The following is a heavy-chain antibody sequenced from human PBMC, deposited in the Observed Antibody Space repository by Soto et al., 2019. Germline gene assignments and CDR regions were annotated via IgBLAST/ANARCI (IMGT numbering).Heavy chain of an antibody. CDR3: ARGGISRIYQLPPFDP. CDR2: VYSDGST. D-gene: IGHD2-2*01. CDR1: GGSISGSTYY. V-gene: IGHV4-39*01. J-gene: IGHJ5*02. Sequence: SETLSLTCLVSGGSISGSTYYWCWIRHPPGKGLEWIGSVYSDGSTYYNPSLKSRVTISVDTSMNQFSLRLTSVTAADTALYYCARGGISRIYQLPPFDPWGQGTLVTVSS.